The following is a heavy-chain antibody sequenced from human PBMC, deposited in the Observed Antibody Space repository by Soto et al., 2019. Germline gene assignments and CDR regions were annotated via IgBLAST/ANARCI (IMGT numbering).Heavy chain of an antibody. D-gene: IGHD3-22*01. CDR3: ARERDTTGYILAY. CDR2: IYAGGST. CDR1: GFTVSSNY. V-gene: IGHV3-53*01. J-gene: IGHJ4*02. Sequence: EVQLVESGGGLIQPGGSLRLSCAASGFTVSSNYMTWVRQAPGKGLKWVSLIYAGGSTYYADSVKGRFTISRDNSKNTLYLQMNYLRAEDTAVYYCARERDTTGYILAYWGQGTLVTVSS.